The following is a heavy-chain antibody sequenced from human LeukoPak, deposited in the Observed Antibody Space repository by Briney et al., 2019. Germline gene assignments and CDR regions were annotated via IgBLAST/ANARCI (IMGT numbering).Heavy chain of an antibody. CDR1: GFTFSSYE. CDR3: AIGGIAAQLAYFDY. V-gene: IGHV3-48*03. D-gene: IGHD6-25*01. CDR2: ISSSSSTI. J-gene: IGHJ4*02. Sequence: PGGSLRLSCAASGFTFSSYEMNWVRQAPGKGLEWVSYISSSSSTIYYADSVKGRFTISRDNAKNSLYLQMNSLRAEDTAVYYCAIGGIAAQLAYFDYWGQGTLVTVSS.